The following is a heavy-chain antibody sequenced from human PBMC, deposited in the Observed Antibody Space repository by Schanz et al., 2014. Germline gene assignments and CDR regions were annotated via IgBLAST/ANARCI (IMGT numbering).Heavy chain of an antibody. J-gene: IGHJ5*01. V-gene: IGHV3-23*01. CDR2: ISGSGGST. CDR1: GITFSSHS. Sequence: EVQLLESGGGLVQPGGSLRLSCAASGITFSSHSFNWVRQAPGKGLEWVSAISGSGGSTYYADSVKGRFTISRDNSKNTLYLQMNSLRAEDTAVYYCAKTPREYCNYDNCPNWFDSWGQGTLVTASS. D-gene: IGHD2-15*01. CDR3: AKTPREYCNYDNCPNWFDS.